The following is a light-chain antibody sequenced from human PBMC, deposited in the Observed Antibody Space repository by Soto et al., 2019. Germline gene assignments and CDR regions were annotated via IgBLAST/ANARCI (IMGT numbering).Light chain of an antibody. J-gene: IGKJ4*01. CDR1: QNINTY. CDR2: AAS. V-gene: IGKV1-39*01. Sequence: DIQMTQSPSSLSASVGDRVTITCRASQNINTYLNWYQQRPGRAPKLLIYAASSLHSGVPSRFSGSGSGTDFTLTISRLQAEDFATYYCQQSYIPPLTFGGGTKVEI. CDR3: QQSYIPPLT.